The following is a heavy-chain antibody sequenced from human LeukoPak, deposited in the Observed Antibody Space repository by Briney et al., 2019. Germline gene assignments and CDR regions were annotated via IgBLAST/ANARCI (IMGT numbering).Heavy chain of an antibody. CDR2: IIQDGSEK. CDR3: ARDLPDY. V-gene: IGHV3-7*03. CDR1: GFTFGTYW. J-gene: IGHJ4*02. Sequence: PGGSLRLSCVAYGFTFGTYWMTWVRQAPGKGLEWVANIIQDGSEKHYLGSVEGRFTVSRDNAKNSVYLQMSSLRAEDMAVYYCARDLPDYWGQGTLVTVSS.